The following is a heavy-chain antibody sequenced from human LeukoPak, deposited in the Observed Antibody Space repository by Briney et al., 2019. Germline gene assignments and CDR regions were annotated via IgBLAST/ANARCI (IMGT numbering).Heavy chain of an antibody. J-gene: IGHJ4*02. D-gene: IGHD6-19*01. CDR3: ARHDGYSSGWYYFDY. V-gene: IGHV4-34*01. CDR1: GESFSGYY. Sequence: PSETLSLTCAVYGESFSGYYWSWIRQPPGKGLEWIGEINHSGSTNYNPSLKSRLSISVDTSKNQFSLKPNSVTAADTAVYYCARHDGYSSGWYYFDYWGQGTLVTVSS. CDR2: INHSGST.